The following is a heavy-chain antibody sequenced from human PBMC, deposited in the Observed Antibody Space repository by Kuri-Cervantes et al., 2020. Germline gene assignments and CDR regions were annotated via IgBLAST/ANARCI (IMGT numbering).Heavy chain of an antibody. CDR2: ISGSGGST. Sequence: GESLKISCAASGFTFSSYAMSWVRQAPGKGLEWVSAISGSGGSTYYADSVKGRFTISRDNSKNTLYLQMNSLRAEDTALYYCAKSRDGYTFAAFDIWGQGTMVTVSS. V-gene: IGHV3-23*01. J-gene: IGHJ3*02. D-gene: IGHD5-24*01. CDR3: AKSRDGYTFAAFDI. CDR1: GFTFSSYA.